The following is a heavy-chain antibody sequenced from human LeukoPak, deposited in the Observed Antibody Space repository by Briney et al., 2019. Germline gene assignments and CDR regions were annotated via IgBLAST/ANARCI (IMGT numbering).Heavy chain of an antibody. CDR3: ARGYGSGSYYN. CDR1: GYSISSGYY. CDR2: IYHSGST. Sequence: SETLSLTCTVSGYSISSGYYWGWIRQPPGKGLEWIGSIYHSGSTYYNPSLKSRVTISVDTSKNQFSLRLTSVTAADTAVYYCARGYGSGSYYNWGQGTLVTVSS. D-gene: IGHD3-10*01. V-gene: IGHV4-38-2*02. J-gene: IGHJ4*02.